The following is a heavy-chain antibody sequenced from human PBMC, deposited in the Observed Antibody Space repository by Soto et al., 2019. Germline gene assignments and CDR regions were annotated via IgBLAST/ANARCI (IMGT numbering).Heavy chain of an antibody. D-gene: IGHD6-19*01. CDR1: GFSLSTSGVG. Sequence: QITLKESGPTLVKPTQTLTLTCTFSGFSLSTSGVGVGWIRQPPGKALEWLALIYWDDDKRYSPSLKSRLTITTATSKNQVVLTLTNMDPVDTATYYCAHSQQWLDAFDIWGQGTMVTVSS. V-gene: IGHV2-5*02. CDR3: AHSQQWLDAFDI. J-gene: IGHJ3*02. CDR2: IYWDDDK.